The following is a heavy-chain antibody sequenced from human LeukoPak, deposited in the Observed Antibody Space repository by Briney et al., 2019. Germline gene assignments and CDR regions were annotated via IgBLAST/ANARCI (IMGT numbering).Heavy chain of an antibody. CDR2: IDEGGSEK. V-gene: IGHV3-7*01. D-gene: IGHD1-26*01. J-gene: IGHJ4*02. CDR1: GFTFTNFW. Sequence: GGSLRLSCAASGFTFTNFWMSWVRQAPGKGLEWVANIDEGGSEKYHVDSVKGRFTISRDNAKNSLYLQMNSLRGDDTAVYYCARAGDVGVVDYWAQGTLVTVSS. CDR3: ARAGDVGVVDY.